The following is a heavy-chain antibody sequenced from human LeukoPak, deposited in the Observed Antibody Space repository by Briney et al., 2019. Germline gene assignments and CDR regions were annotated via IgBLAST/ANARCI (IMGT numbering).Heavy chain of an antibody. Sequence: PGGSLRLSCAASGFTFRSYGMHWVRQAPGKGLEWVAVITYDGSNKYYADAVKGRFTISRDASKNTLYLQMNSLRADDTAVYYCAKDEGRYIIDYWGQGTLVTASS. V-gene: IGHV3-30*18. CDR2: ITYDGSNK. J-gene: IGHJ4*02. D-gene: IGHD1-26*01. CDR1: GFTFRSYG. CDR3: AKDEGRYIIDY.